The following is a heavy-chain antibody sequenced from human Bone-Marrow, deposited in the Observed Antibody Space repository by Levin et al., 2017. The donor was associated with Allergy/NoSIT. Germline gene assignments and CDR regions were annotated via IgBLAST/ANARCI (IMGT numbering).Heavy chain of an antibody. V-gene: IGHV3-23*01. CDR3: AKDRFFDWLLPHFEH. CDR2: IGGSGGKT. J-gene: IGHJ4*02. CDR1: GFTFNSYA. Sequence: LSLTCAASGFTFNSYAMSWVRQAPGKGLEWVSAIGGSGGKTDYADSVKGRFTISRDISKSTLFLQMHSLRAEDTAVYYCAKDRFFDWLLPHFEHWGRGTLVTVSS. D-gene: IGHD3-9*01.